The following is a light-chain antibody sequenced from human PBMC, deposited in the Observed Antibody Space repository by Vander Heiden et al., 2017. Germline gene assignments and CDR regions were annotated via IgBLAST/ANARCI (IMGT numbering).Light chain of an antibody. Sequence: VTWMNRTPSLLSASTAARVTISFRMRQGISSYLAWYQQKPGKAPELLLYAAPTLQSGLPSRFSGSGSGTDFTLTISCLQSEDFATYYCQQYYSFPQTFGQGTKVEIK. CDR3: QQYYSFPQT. J-gene: IGKJ1*01. CDR2: AAP. V-gene: IGKV1D-8*01. CDR1: QGISSY.